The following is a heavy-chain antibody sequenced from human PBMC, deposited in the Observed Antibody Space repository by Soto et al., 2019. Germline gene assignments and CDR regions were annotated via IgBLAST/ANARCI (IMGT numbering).Heavy chain of an antibody. CDR2: IYSTGTTT. V-gene: IGHV4-39*01. J-gene: IGHJ5*02. D-gene: IGHD3-16*02. CDR3: ARLIPRPANWFDP. Sequence: SETLSLTCTVSGDSISSGSYYWVWVRQPPGEGLEWIGSIYSTGTTTYYSQSLKSRVTISLDTSKNQFSLKLTSVTATDTSIYFCARLIPRPANWFDPWGPGPLVTVSS. CDR1: GDSISSGSYY.